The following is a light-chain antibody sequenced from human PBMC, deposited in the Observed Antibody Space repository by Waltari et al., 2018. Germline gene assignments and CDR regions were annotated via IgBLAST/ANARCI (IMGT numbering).Light chain of an antibody. J-gene: IGLJ3*02. V-gene: IGLV2-23*01. Sequence: QSALTQPAAVSASPGQSMTISCTGTSSDVGNYILVYRYQQHPGKSPQLMIYEDTKRPSGVSNRFSGSKSGNTASLTISGLQAEDEADYFCSSYAVSSTLVFGGGTKLTVL. CDR2: EDT. CDR1: SSDVGNYIL. CDR3: SSYAVSSTLV.